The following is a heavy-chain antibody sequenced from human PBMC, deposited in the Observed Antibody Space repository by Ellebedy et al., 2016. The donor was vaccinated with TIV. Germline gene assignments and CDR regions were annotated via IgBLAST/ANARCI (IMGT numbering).Heavy chain of an antibody. D-gene: IGHD2-2*01. CDR2: ISAYNGNT. CDR1: GYTFTSYG. J-gene: IGHJ5*02. V-gene: IGHV1-18*04. Sequence: AASVKVSCKTSGYTFTSYGISWVRQAPGQGLEWMGWISAYNGNTNYAQMLQGRVTMTTDTFTSTAYMELRSLRSDDTAGYYVARYCNSTTCSNWFDPWGQGTLVTVSS. CDR3: ARYCNSTTCSNWFDP.